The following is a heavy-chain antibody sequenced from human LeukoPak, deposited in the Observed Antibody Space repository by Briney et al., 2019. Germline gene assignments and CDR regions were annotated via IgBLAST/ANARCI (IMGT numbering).Heavy chain of an antibody. CDR3: AREYVDGSGSYFPYFDY. CDR1: GYTFTGYY. J-gene: IGHJ4*02. Sequence: GASVKVSCKASGYTFTGYYMHWVRQAPGQGLEWMRWINPNSGGTNYAQKFQGRVTMTRDTSISTAYMELSRLRSDDTAVYYCAREYVDGSGSYFPYFDYWGQGTLVTVSS. V-gene: IGHV1-2*02. D-gene: IGHD1-26*01. CDR2: INPNSGGT.